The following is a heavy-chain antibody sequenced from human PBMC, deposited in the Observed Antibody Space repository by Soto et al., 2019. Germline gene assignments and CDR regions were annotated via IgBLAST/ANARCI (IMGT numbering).Heavy chain of an antibody. CDR3: ARDLVAPTPLEP. J-gene: IGHJ5*02. D-gene: IGHD5-12*01. Sequence: ASVKVSCKPSGYTFTSYGISWVRQAPGQGLEWMGWISAYNGNTNYAQKLQGRVTMTTDTSMSTAYMEVRSLRSGDTAVYYCARDLVAPTPLEPWGQGTLVTLSS. V-gene: IGHV1-18*01. CDR1: GYTFTSYG. CDR2: ISAYNGNT.